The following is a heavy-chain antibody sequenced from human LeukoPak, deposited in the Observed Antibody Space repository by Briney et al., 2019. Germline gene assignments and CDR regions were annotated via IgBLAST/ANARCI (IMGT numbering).Heavy chain of an antibody. J-gene: IGHJ4*02. CDR2: IYYSGST. CDR3: ASINPTNDFSLDY. CDR1: GGSISSSSYY. V-gene: IGHV4-39*01. D-gene: IGHD4-11*01. Sequence: NTSETLSLTCTVSGGSISSSSYYWRRIRQPPGKGREWIGCIYYSGSTYYNPYRKSRVTISLDTSKNQFSLKLSSVTAADTAVYYCASINPTNDFSLDYWGQGTLVTVST.